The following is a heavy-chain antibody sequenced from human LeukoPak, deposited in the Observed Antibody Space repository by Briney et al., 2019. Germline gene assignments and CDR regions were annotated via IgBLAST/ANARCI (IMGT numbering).Heavy chain of an antibody. D-gene: IGHD6-13*01. V-gene: IGHV3-15*01. CDR1: GFTFSNAW. Sequence: GGSLRLSCAASGFTFSNAWMSWVRQAPGKGLEWVGRIKSKTDGGTTDYAAPVKGRFTISRDNSKNTLYLQMNSLRAEDTAVYYCARVAAGTFGYWGQGTLVTVSS. CDR2: IKSKTDGGTT. J-gene: IGHJ4*02. CDR3: ARVAAGTFGY.